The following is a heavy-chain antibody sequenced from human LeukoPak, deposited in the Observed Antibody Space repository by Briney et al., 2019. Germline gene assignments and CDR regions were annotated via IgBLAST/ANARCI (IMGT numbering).Heavy chain of an antibody. CDR3: ARGGSSSWDDAFDI. CDR1: GXXXSSNSGA. V-gene: IGHV6-1*01. Sequence: TLSLXXXLSGXXXSSNSGAWNWIRQSPSRGLEWLERTYYISNWYNHYAVSVKSRIPINPDTSKNQFSLQLNSVTPEDTAVYYCARGGSSSWDDAFDIWGQGTMVTVSS. J-gene: IGHJ3*02. CDR2: TYYISNWYN. D-gene: IGHD6-13*01.